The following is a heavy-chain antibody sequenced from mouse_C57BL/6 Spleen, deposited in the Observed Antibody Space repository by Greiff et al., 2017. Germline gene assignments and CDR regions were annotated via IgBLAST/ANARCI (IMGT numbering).Heavy chain of an antibody. Sequence: EVKLVESGGGLVQPKGSLKLSCAASGFTFNTYAMHWVRQAPGKGLEWVARIRSKSSNYATYYADSVKDRFTISRDAAQSMLYLQMNNLKTEDTAMYYCVRDYYGSSYWYFDVWGTGTTVTVSS. J-gene: IGHJ1*03. CDR3: VRDYYGSSYWYFDV. CDR2: IRSKSSNYAT. D-gene: IGHD1-1*01. V-gene: IGHV10-3*01. CDR1: GFTFNTYA.